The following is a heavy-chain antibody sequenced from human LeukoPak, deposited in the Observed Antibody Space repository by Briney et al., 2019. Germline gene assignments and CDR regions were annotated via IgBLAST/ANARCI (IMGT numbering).Heavy chain of an antibody. D-gene: IGHD2-2*01. V-gene: IGHV1-69*04. J-gene: IGHJ4*02. CDR2: IIPILGIA. CDR1: GYTFTGYY. CDR3: ARVRCSSTSCRGNFDY. Sequence: ASVKVSCKASGYTFTGYYMHWVRQAPGQGLEWMGRIIPILGIANYAQKFQGRVTITADKSTSTAYMELSSLRSEDTAVYYCARVRCSSTSCRGNFDYWGQGTLVTVSS.